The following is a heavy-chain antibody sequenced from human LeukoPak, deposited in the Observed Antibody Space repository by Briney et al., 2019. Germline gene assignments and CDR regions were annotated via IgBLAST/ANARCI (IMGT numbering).Heavy chain of an antibody. D-gene: IGHD3-22*01. J-gene: IGHJ4*02. Sequence: SVKVSCKASGYTFISFGIAWVRQAPGQGLEWMGGIIPIFGTANYAQKFQGRVTITTDESTSTAYMKLSSLRSEDTAVYYCARGGTEDYYDSSGYQDYWGQGTLVTVSS. V-gene: IGHV1-69*05. CDR2: IIPIFGTA. CDR3: ARGGTEDYYDSSGYQDY. CDR1: GYTFISFG.